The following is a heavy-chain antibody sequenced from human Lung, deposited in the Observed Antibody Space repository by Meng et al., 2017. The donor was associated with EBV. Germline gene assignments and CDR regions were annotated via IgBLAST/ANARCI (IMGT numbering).Heavy chain of an antibody. CDR3: ARGATSVFDL. CDR2: TYYRSKWYN. CDR1: GDSVSSNSAS. V-gene: IGHV6-1*01. Sequence: VPLPQACTRLVKPSKTLILTCTISGDSVSSNSASWNWIRQSPSRGFEWLGRTYYRSKWYNDYAVSGKSRITINPDTSKNQFSLQLNSVTPEDTAVYYCARGATSVFDLWGRGTLVTVSS. J-gene: IGHJ2*01.